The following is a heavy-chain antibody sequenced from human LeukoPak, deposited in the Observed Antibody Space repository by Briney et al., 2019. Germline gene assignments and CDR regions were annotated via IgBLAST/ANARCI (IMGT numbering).Heavy chain of an antibody. CDR3: AKDWGEWELLSWFDP. V-gene: IGHV3-30*18. CDR1: GFTFSSYG. D-gene: IGHD1-26*01. Sequence: GGSLRLSCAASGFTFSSYGMRWVRQAPGKGLEWVAVISYDGSNKYYADSVKGRFTISRDNSKNTLYLQMNSLRAEDTAVYYCAKDWGEWELLSWFDPWGQGTLVTVSS. CDR2: ISYDGSNK. J-gene: IGHJ5*02.